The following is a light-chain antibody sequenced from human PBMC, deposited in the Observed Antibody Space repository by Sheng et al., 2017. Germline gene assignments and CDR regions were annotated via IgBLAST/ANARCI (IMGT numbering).Light chain of an antibody. Sequence: DIQMTQSPPSVSASVGDSVTITCRAGQGISNYVAWYQQKAEEVPKLLIYDASTLQSGVPSRFSGSGSGTDFTLTISSLQPEDIATYYCQQYDNLPPMYTFGQGTKLEIK. CDR2: DAS. CDR1: QGISNY. J-gene: IGKJ2*01. CDR3: QQYDNLPPMYT. V-gene: IGKV1-12*01.